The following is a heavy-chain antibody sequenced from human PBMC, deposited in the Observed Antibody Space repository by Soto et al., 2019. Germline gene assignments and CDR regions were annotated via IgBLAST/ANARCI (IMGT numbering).Heavy chain of an antibody. CDR2: IRSKAYGGTT. V-gene: IGHV3-49*03. CDR3: TRDTGPRSYCSGGSCYALIRYYYYGMDV. CDR1: GFTFGDYA. D-gene: IGHD2-15*01. Sequence: GGSLRLSCTASGFTFGDYAMSWFHQAPGKGLEWVGFIRSKAYGGTTEYAASVKGRFTISRDDSKSIAYLQMNSLKTEDTAVYYCTRDTGPRSYCSGGSCYALIRYYYYGMDVWGQGTTVTVSS. J-gene: IGHJ6*02.